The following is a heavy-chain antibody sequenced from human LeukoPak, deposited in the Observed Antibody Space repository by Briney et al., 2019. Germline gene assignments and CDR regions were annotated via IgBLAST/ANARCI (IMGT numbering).Heavy chain of an antibody. CDR2: IKRDGSGE. CDR1: GFIFSSRW. D-gene: IGHD1-26*01. J-gene: IGHJ4*02. Sequence: PGGSLRLSCAASGFIFSSRWMSWARQAPGKGLEWVANIKRDGSGEYYVDSVKGRFTISRDNAKNSLYLQMNSLRAEDTAVYYCASLLGDKTIFDYWGQGTLVTVSS. CDR3: ASLLGDKTIFDY. V-gene: IGHV3-7*01.